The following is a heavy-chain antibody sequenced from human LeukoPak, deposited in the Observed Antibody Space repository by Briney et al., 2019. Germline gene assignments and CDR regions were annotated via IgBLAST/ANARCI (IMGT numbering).Heavy chain of an antibody. CDR2: ISSSSSYT. CDR3: ARVGYCSSTSCYERDYYYYGMDV. Sequence: PGGSLRLSCAASRFTFSDYYMSWIRQAPGKGLEWVSYISSSSSYTNYADSVKGRFTISRDNAKNSLYLQMNSLRAEDTAVYYCARVGYCSSTSCYERDYYYYGMDVWGKGTTVTVSS. V-gene: IGHV3-11*06. D-gene: IGHD2-2*01. CDR1: RFTFSDYY. J-gene: IGHJ6*04.